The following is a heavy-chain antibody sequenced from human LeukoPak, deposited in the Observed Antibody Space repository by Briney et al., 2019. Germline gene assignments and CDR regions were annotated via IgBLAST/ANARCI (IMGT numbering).Heavy chain of an antibody. CDR3: ARDSSGSLDY. Sequence: ASVKVSCKVSGYILSALSMHWVRQTPGKGLEWMGGFHPEDGETIYAQKFQGRVTMTEDTSTDTAYMELSSLRSEDSAVYYCARDSSGSLDYWGQGTLVTVSS. CDR2: FHPEDGET. V-gene: IGHV1-24*01. J-gene: IGHJ4*02. D-gene: IGHD6-19*01. CDR1: GYILSALS.